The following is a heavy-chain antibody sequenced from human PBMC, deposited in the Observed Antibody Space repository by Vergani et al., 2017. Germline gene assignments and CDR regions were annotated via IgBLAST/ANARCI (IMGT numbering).Heavy chain of an antibody. CDR3: ARDLVSTGELSFFDY. J-gene: IGHJ4*02. D-gene: IGHD1-7*01. Sequence: QVQLVQSGGEVREPGASVKVSCKASGYTFNSFGISWARQAPGQGPEWMGWISAYNGNTYYVQKFQDRVTMTTDTSTSTAYMELRSLRFDDTAVYYCARDLVSTGELSFFDYWGQGTLVTVAS. CDR1: GYTFNSFG. V-gene: IGHV1-18*01. CDR2: ISAYNGNT.